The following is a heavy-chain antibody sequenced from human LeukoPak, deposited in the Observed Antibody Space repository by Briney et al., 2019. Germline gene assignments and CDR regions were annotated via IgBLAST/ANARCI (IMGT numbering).Heavy chain of an antibody. Sequence: GGSLRLSCAASGFTFSSYAMSWVRQAPGKGLEWVSAISGSGGSTYYADSVKGRFTISRGNSKNTLYLQMNSLRAEDTAVYYCAKYEDFWSGYYDYWGQGTLVTVSS. CDR1: GFTFSSYA. D-gene: IGHD3-3*01. CDR3: AKYEDFWSGYYDY. CDR2: ISGSGGST. V-gene: IGHV3-23*01. J-gene: IGHJ4*02.